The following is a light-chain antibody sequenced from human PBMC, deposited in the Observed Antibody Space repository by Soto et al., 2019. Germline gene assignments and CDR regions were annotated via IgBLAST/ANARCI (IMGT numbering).Light chain of an antibody. CDR2: GAS. V-gene: IGKV3-15*01. Sequence: SPGERATLSCRASQSVSTNLAWYQQKPGQVPSLLIYGASTRASGIPARFSGSGSGTEFTLTIGSLQSEDFAVYYCQQYSSSPSFGQGTRLEIK. CDR1: QSVSTN. J-gene: IGKJ5*01. CDR3: QQYSSSPS.